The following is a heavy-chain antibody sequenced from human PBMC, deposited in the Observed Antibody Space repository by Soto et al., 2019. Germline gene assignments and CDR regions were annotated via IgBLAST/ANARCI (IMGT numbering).Heavy chain of an antibody. CDR3: VRALKSIRVTGLWFDS. Sequence: ASVKVSCKASGYTFANYGISWVRQAPGQGLEWMGWISGNNGATNFAPKVQDRITMTLDTSTGVASLTLRSLRSDDTAIYYCVRALKSIRVTGLWFDSWGQGTLVTVPS. D-gene: IGHD1-1*01. CDR1: GYTFANYG. J-gene: IGHJ5*01. V-gene: IGHV1-18*04. CDR2: ISGNNGAT.